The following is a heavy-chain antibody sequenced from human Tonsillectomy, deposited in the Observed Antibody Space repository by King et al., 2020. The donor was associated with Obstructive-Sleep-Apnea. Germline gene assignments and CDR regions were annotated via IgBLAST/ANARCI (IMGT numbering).Heavy chain of an antibody. CDR3: AKDMGYYFGSGSYGTYGMDV. Sequence: VQLVESGGGVVQPGRSLRLSCAASGFTFSSYGMHWVRQAPGKGLEWVAFIRYDGSNKYYADSVKGRFTISRDNCKNTLYLQMNSLRAEDTAVYYCAKDMGYYFGSGSYGTYGMDVWGQGTTVTVSS. CDR2: IRYDGSNK. J-gene: IGHJ6*02. CDR1: GFTFSSYG. D-gene: IGHD3-10*01. V-gene: IGHV3-30*02.